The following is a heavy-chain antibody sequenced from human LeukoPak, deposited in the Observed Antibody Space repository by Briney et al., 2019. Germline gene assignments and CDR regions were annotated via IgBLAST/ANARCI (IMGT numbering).Heavy chain of an antibody. Sequence: ASVKVSCKASGYTFTSYDINWVRQATGQGLEWMGWMNPNSGNTGYAQKFQGRVTMTRNTSISTAYMELSSLRSEDTAAYYCARGVGYCSGGSCYYTTVYNWFDPWGQGTLVTVSS. V-gene: IGHV1-8*01. J-gene: IGHJ5*02. CDR1: GYTFTSYD. D-gene: IGHD2-15*01. CDR2: MNPNSGNT. CDR3: ARGVGYCSGGSCYYTTVYNWFDP.